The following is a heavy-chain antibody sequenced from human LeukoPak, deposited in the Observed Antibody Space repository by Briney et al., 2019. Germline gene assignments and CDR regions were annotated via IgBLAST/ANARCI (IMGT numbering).Heavy chain of an antibody. CDR1: GYTLTSYA. Sequence: VASVKVSCKASGYTLTSYAMHWVRQAPGQRLEWMGWINPNSGGTNYAQKFQGRVTMTRDTSISTAYMELSRLRSDDTAVYYCARVLRYFGWKYYFDYWGQGTLVTVSS. V-gene: IGHV1-2*02. J-gene: IGHJ4*02. CDR2: INPNSGGT. D-gene: IGHD3-9*01. CDR3: ARVLRYFGWKYYFDY.